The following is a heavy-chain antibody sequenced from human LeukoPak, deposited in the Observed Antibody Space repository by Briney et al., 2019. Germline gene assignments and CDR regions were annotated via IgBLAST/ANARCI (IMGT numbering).Heavy chain of an antibody. CDR3: ARGRAYCGGDCYSPFDY. Sequence: SVKVSCKASGGTFSSYAISWVRQAPGQGLEWMGGIIPIFGTANYAQMFQGRVTITADESTSTAYMELSSLRSEDTAVYYCARGRAYCGGDCYSPFDYWGQGTLVTVPS. CDR2: IIPIFGTA. J-gene: IGHJ4*02. D-gene: IGHD2-21*02. V-gene: IGHV1-69*13. CDR1: GGTFSSYA.